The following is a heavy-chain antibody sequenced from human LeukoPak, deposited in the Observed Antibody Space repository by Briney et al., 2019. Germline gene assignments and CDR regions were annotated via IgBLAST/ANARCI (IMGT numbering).Heavy chain of an antibody. V-gene: IGHV5-51*01. J-gene: IGHJ4*02. CDR3: ARRSQDGSGYDSAWDYFDY. Sequence: KLGESLKISCKGSGYSFTNYWIGWVCQMPGNGLEWMGIIYPDDSDTRYSPSFQGQVTISADKSISTAYLQWSSLKASDTAMYYYARRSQDGSGYDSAWDYFDYWGQGTLVTVSS. CDR2: IYPDDSDT. CDR1: GYSFTNYW. D-gene: IGHD5-12*01.